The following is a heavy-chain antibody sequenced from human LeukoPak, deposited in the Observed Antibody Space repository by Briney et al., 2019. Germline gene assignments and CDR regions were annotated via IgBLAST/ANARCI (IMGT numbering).Heavy chain of an antibody. V-gene: IGHV4-34*01. CDR1: GGSFSGYY. CDR3: ARHPPRFTVKDAFDI. J-gene: IGHJ3*02. D-gene: IGHD4-11*01. CDR2: INHSGST. Sequence: SETLSLTCAVYGGSFSGYYWSWIRQPPGKGLEWVGEINHSGSTNYNPSLKSRVTISVDTSKNQFSLKLSSVTAADTAVYYCARHPPRFTVKDAFDIWGQGTMVTVSS.